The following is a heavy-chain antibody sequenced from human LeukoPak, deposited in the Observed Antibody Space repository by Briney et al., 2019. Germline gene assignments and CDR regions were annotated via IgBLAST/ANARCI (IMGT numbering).Heavy chain of an antibody. CDR3: ARSLHGSGSYYLDY. CDR2: IYYSGST. Sequence: SQTLSLTCTVSGGSISSGGYYWSWIRQHPGKGLEWIGYIYYSGSTYYNPSLKSRVTISVDTSKNQFSLKLSSVTAANTAVYYCARSLHGSGSYYLDYWGQGTLVTVSS. CDR1: GGSISSGGYY. D-gene: IGHD3-10*01. J-gene: IGHJ4*02. V-gene: IGHV4-31*03.